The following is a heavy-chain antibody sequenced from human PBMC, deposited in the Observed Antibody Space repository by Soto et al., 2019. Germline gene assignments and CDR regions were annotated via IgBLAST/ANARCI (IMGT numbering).Heavy chain of an antibody. CDR2: ISSSSSYI. D-gene: IGHD5-12*01. CDR3: ASLGDSGYDDDAFDT. Sequence: XGSLRRSCAASGFTFSSYSMNWVRQAPGKGLEWVSSISSSSSYIYYADSVKGRFTISRDNAKNSLYLQMNSLRAEDTAVYYCASLGDSGYDDDAFDTWGQGTMVTVSS. V-gene: IGHV3-21*01. J-gene: IGHJ3*02. CDR1: GFTFSSYS.